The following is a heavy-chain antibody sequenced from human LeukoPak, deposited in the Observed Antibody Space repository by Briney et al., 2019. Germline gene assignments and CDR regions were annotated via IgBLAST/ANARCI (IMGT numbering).Heavy chain of an antibody. CDR2: IYYSGSA. J-gene: IGHJ4*02. D-gene: IGHD5-24*01. CDR1: GASSSSYY. V-gene: IGHV4-59*08. Sequence: SETLSLTCTVSGASSSSYYWSWIRRPPGKGREWIGYIYYSGSANYNPSLKSRVSISIDTSKNQFSLRLSSVTAADTAVYYCARVPQMTTITDWGQGTLVTVSS. CDR3: ARVPQMTTITD.